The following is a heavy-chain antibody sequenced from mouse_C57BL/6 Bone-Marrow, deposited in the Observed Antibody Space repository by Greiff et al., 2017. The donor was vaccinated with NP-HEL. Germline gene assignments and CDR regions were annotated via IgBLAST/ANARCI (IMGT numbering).Heavy chain of an antibody. CDR2: INPGSGGT. CDR1: GYAFTNYL. Sequence: VQGVESGAELVRPGTSVKVSCKASGYAFTNYLIEWVKQRPGQGLEWIGVINPGSGGTNYNEKFKGKATLTADKSSSTAYMQLSSLTSEDSAVYFCARLYYDYDGAYWGQGTLVTVSA. J-gene: IGHJ3*01. D-gene: IGHD2-4*01. CDR3: ARLYYDYDGAY. V-gene: IGHV1-54*01.